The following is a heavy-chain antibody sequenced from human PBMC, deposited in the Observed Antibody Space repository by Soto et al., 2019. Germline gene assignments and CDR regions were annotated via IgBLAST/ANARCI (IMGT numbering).Heavy chain of an antibody. J-gene: IGHJ2*01. CDR3: ARVCRDGYNYPYWYFDL. V-gene: IGHV3-53*04. CDR2: IYSGGST. D-gene: IGHD5-12*01. CDR1: GFTVSSNY. Sequence: EVQLVESGGGLVQPGGSLRLSCAASGFTVSSNYMSWVRQAPGKGLEWVSVIYSGGSTYYADSVKGRFTISRHNSKNTLYLQMNSLRAEDTALYYCARVCRDGYNYPYWYFDLWGRGTLVTVSS.